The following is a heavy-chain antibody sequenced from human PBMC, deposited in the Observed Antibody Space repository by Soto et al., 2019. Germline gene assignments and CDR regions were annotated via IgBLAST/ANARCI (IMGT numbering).Heavy chain of an antibody. CDR2: IKGDGSDP. CDR1: GFTLNNYY. V-gene: IGHV3-7*03. J-gene: IGHJ4*02. CDR3: ARDPVTAD. Sequence: GGSLRLSCAASGFTLNNYYLSWVRQAPGKGLEWVGNIKGDGSDPHYVDSVKGRFTISRDNAENSIYLQMNSLKAEDTAMYYCARDPVTADWGQGTLVTVSS.